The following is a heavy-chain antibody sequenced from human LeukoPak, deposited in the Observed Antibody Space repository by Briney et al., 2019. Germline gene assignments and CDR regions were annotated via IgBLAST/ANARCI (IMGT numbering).Heavy chain of an antibody. CDR3: ARGPSGASGHDY. CDR1: GGSISSYY. J-gene: IGHJ4*02. D-gene: IGHD3-10*01. Sequence: SETLSLTCTVSGGSISSYYWSWLRQPAGKGLEWIGRIYTSGNTNYNPSLKSRVTMSVDTSKNQFSLKVSSVTAADTAVYYCARGPSGASGHDYWDQGTLVTVSS. CDR2: IYTSGNT. V-gene: IGHV4-4*07.